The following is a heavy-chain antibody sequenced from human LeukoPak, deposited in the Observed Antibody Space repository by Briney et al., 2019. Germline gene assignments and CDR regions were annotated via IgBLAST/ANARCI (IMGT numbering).Heavy chain of an antibody. V-gene: IGHV3-53*01. CDR2: IYSGGTT. D-gene: IGHD1-26*01. CDR1: GFTVSSNY. J-gene: IGHJ4*02. CDR3: AKDREKAVGATIFDH. Sequence: PGGSLRLSCAASGFTVSSNYMTWVRQAPGKGLEWVSVIYSGGTTYYADSVKGRFTISRDNAKNTVYLQMNSLRAEDTAVYYCAKDREKAVGATIFDHWGQGTLVTVSS.